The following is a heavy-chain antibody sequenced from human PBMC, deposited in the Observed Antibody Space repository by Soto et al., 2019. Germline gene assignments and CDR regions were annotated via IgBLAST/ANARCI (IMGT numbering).Heavy chain of an antibody. J-gene: IGHJ4*02. CDR2: ISYDGSNK. CDR1: GFTFSSYA. D-gene: IGHD2-15*01. CDR3: ARVYIDWSYCSGGSCYSPLRY. Sequence: GGSLRLSCAASGFTFSSYAMHWVRQAPGKGLEWVAVISYDGSNKYYADSVKGRFTISRDNSKNTLYLQMNSLRAEDTAVYYCARVYIDWSYCSGGSCYSPLRYWGQGTLVTVSS. V-gene: IGHV3-30-3*01.